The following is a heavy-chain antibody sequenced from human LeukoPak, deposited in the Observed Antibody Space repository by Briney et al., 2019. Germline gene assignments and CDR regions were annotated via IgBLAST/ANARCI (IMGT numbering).Heavy chain of an antibody. Sequence: SETLSLTCAVYGGSFSGYYWSWIRQPPGKGLEWIGEINHSGSTNYNPSLKSRVTISVDTSKNQFSLKLSSVTAADTAVYYCARGPKLRYFDRLGRAYALDIWGQGTMVTVSS. J-gene: IGHJ3*02. CDR3: ARGPKLRYFDRLGRAYALDI. CDR2: INHSGST. D-gene: IGHD3-9*01. V-gene: IGHV4-34*01. CDR1: GGSFSGYY.